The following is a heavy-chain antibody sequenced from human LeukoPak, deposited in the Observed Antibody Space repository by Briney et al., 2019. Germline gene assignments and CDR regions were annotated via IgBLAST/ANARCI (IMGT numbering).Heavy chain of an antibody. CDR3: ARVRSRSRYFDY. CDR2: INHSGST. V-gene: IGHV4-34*01. Sequence: SETLSLTCAVYGGSFSGYYWSWIRQPPGKGLEWIGEINHSGSTNYNPSLKSRVTISVETSKNQFSLKLSSVTAADTAVYYCARVRSRSRYFDYWGQGTLVTVSS. D-gene: IGHD2-2*01. J-gene: IGHJ4*02. CDR1: GGSFSGYY.